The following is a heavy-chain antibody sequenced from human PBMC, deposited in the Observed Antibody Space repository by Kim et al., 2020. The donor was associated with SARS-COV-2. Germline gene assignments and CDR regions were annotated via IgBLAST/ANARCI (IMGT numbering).Heavy chain of an antibody. D-gene: IGHD7-27*01. Sequence: ASVKVSCKASGYTFTSYYMHWVRQAPGQGLEWMGIINPSGGSTSYAQKFQGRVTMTRDTSTSTVYMELSSLRSEDTAVYYCARDEYCGEKLGSMDVWGQGTTVTVSS. CDR2: INPSGGST. J-gene: IGHJ6*02. CDR1: GYTFTSYY. CDR3: ARDEYCGEKLGSMDV. V-gene: IGHV1-46*01.